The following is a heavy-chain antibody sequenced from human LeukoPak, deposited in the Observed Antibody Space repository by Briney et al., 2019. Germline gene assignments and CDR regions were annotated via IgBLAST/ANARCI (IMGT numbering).Heavy chain of an antibody. Sequence: GESLKISCKGSGYRFPNYWIGWVRQMPGKGLEWMGIIYPGDSDTRYSPSFQGRVTISADKSIGTAYLQSGSLKSSDAAMYYCAIGGDASTSCYRCFNYWGQGTLVTVSS. CDR3: AIGGDASTSCYRCFNY. J-gene: IGHJ4*02. V-gene: IGHV5-51*01. CDR2: IYPGDSDT. D-gene: IGHD2-2*02. CDR1: GYRFPNYW.